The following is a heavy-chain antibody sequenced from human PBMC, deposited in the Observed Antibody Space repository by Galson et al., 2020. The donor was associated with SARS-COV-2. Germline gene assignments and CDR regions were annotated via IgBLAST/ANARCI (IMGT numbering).Heavy chain of an antibody. CDR3: TRDYGDSYFDS. Sequence: GGSLRLSCAASKFTFRNYVMTWVRQAPGKGLEWVSAISGSGDNTYYADSVKGRFTISRDTSKSTLYLQMNSLRAEDTAVYYCTRDYGDSYFDSWGQEPWSPSPQ. D-gene: IGHD4-17*01. CDR2: ISGSGDNT. V-gene: IGHV3-23*01. J-gene: IGHJ4*01. CDR1: KFTFRNYV.